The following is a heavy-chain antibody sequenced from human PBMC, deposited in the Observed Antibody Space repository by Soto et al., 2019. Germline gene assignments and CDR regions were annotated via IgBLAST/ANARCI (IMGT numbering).Heavy chain of an antibody. J-gene: IGHJ6*02. D-gene: IGHD6-19*01. CDR3: ARVWSSGWYGWDYYYYGMDG. CDR2: IYSGGST. V-gene: IGHV3-53*02. CDR1: GFTVSSNY. Sequence: EVQLVETGGGLIQPGGSLRLSCAASGFTVSSNYMSWVRQAPGKGLEWVSVIYSGGSTYYADSVKGRFTISRDNSKDTLDLQMSSLRAEDTAVYYCARVWSSGWYGWDYYYYGMDGWGQGTTVTVSS.